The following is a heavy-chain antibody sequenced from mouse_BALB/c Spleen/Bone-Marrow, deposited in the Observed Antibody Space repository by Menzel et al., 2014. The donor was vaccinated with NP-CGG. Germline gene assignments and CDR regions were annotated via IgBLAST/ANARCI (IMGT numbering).Heavy chain of an antibody. J-gene: IGHJ4*01. V-gene: IGHV1S81*02. Sequence: QVQLKESGAELVKPGASVKLSCKASGYTFTSYYMCWVKQRPGQGLEWIGEINPSNGGTNFNEKFKSKATLTVDQSSSTAYMSLSSLTSEDSAVYYCTRSRRAMDHWGQGTSVTVSS. CDR1: GYTFTSYY. CDR2: INPSNGGT. CDR3: TRSRRAMDH. D-gene: IGHD2-12*01.